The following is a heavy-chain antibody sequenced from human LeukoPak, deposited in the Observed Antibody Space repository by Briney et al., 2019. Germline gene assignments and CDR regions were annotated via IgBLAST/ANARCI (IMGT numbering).Heavy chain of an antibody. CDR1: GFTFSSYW. CDR2: IKQDGSEK. D-gene: IGHD6-19*01. CDR3: ASGRPYSSGWYYFDY. V-gene: IGHV3-7*01. J-gene: IGHJ4*02. Sequence: PGGSLRLSCAASGFTFSSYWMSWVRQAPGKGLEWVANIKQDGSEKYYVDSVKGRFTISRDNAKNSLYLQMNSLRAEDTAVYYCASGRPYSSGWYYFDYWGQGTLVTVSS.